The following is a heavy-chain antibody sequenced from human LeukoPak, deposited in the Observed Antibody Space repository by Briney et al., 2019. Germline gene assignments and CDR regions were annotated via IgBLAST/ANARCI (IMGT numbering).Heavy chain of an antibody. CDR3: ARLRASYYDFWSGYYPAGYYYMDV. CDR1: GFTFSSYS. V-gene: IGHV3-21*01. Sequence: GGSLRLSCAASGFTFSSYSMNWVRQAPGKGLEWVSSISSSSSYIYYADSVKGRFTISRDNAKNSLYLQMNSLRAEDTAVYYCARLRASYYDFWSGYYPAGYYYMDVWGKGTTVTVSS. CDR2: ISSSSSYI. D-gene: IGHD3-3*01. J-gene: IGHJ6*03.